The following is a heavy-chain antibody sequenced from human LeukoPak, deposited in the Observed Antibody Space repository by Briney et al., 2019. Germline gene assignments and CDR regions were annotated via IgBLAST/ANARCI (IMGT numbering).Heavy chain of an antibody. V-gene: IGHV1-2*02. CDR2: INPNSGGT. Sequence: ASVKVSCKASGYTFTGYYMHWVRQAPGQGLEWMGWINPNSGGTNYAQKFQGRVTMTRDTSISTAYMELSRLRSDDTAVYYCATGYSGSYSDYYYYYMDVWGKGTTVTVSS. J-gene: IGHJ6*03. D-gene: IGHD1-26*01. CDR1: GYTFTGYY. CDR3: ATGYSGSYSDYYYYYMDV.